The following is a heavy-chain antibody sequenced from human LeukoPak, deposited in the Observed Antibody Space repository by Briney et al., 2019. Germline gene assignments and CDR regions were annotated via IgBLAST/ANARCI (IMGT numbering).Heavy chain of an antibody. CDR3: AKDGEYCTNGVCYIDY. D-gene: IGHD2-8*01. CDR1: GFTFSSYA. V-gene: IGHV3-23*01. CDR2: ISGSGGST. J-gene: IGHJ4*02. Sequence: GGSLRLSCAASGFTFSSYAMTWVRQAPGKGLEWVSAISGSGGSTYYADSVKGRFTISRDNSKNTLYLQMNSLRAEDTAVYYCAKDGEYCTNGVCYIDYWGQGTLVTVSS.